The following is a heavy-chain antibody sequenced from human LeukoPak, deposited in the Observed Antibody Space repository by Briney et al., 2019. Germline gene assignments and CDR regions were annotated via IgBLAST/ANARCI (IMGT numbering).Heavy chain of an antibody. V-gene: IGHV3-48*01. D-gene: IGHD6-13*01. CDR2: ISSSGSII. CDR1: GFTFSSHS. CDR3: ARDYETAGYGMDV. J-gene: IGHJ6*02. Sequence: PGGSLRLSCAASGFTFSSHSMDWVRQAPGKGLEWVSYISSSGSIIYYADSVKGRLTISRDNAKNSLYLQMNSLRAEDTAVCYCARDYETAGYGMDVWGQGTTVTVSS.